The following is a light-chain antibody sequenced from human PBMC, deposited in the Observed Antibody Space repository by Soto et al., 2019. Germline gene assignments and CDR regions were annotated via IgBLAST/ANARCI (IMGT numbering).Light chain of an antibody. CDR2: EVS. CDR1: SSDVGGYNY. J-gene: IGLJ2*01. V-gene: IGLV2-8*01. Sequence: QSVLTQPPSASGSPGQSVTISCTGTSSDVGGYNYVSWYQQHPGKAPKLMIYEVSKRPSGVPDRFSGSKSGNTASLTVSGLQAEDEADYYCRSYAGSSYVVFGGGTKLTVL. CDR3: RSYAGSSYVV.